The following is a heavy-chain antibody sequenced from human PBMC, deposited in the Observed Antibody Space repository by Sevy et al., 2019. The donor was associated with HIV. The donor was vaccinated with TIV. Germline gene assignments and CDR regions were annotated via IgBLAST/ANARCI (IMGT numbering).Heavy chain of an antibody. CDR2: IFSGGGT. D-gene: IGHD2-15*01. CDR1: GITVSSTY. J-gene: IGHJ5*02. Sequence: GGSLRLSCSVSGITVSSTYMSWVRQAPGKGLEWDSVIFSGGGTSYADSVKGRFSISRDNSENRVYLQMKSLRVEDTATYYCATEGYTSSWITGWFDAWGQGTLVTVSS. V-gene: IGHV3-53*01. CDR3: ATEGYTSSWITGWFDA.